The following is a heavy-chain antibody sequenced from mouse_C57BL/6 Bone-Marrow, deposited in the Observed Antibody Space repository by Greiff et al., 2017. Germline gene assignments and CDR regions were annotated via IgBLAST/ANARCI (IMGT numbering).Heavy chain of an antibody. CDR2: ISSGSSTI. CDR3: ARGKYDYYDYYYAMDY. D-gene: IGHD1-1*01. V-gene: IGHV5-17*01. Sequence: EVQGVESGGGLVKPGGSLKLSCAASGFTFTDYGMHWVRQAPEKGLEWVAYISSGSSTIYYADKVKGRFTISRDNAKNTLFLQMTSLRSEDTAVYYCARGKYDYYDYYYAMDYWGQGTSVTVSS. J-gene: IGHJ4*01. CDR1: GFTFTDYG.